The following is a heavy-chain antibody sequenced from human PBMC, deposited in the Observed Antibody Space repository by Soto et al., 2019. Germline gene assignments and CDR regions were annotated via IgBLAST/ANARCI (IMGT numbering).Heavy chain of an antibody. D-gene: IGHD6-13*01. J-gene: IGHJ5*02. CDR1: GGSISSYY. Sequence: SETLSLTCTVSGGSISSYYWSWIRQPPGKGLEWIGYMFYSGSTNYNPSLKSRVTISVDTSKNQFSLKLSSVTAADTAVYYCARDRGSSWDPNWFDPWGQGTLVTVSS. CDR3: ARDRGSSWDPNWFDP. V-gene: IGHV4-59*01. CDR2: MFYSGST.